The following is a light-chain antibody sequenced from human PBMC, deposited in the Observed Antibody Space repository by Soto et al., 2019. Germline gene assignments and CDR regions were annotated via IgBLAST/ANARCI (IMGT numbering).Light chain of an antibody. J-gene: IGKJ5*01. CDR2: ASS. V-gene: IGKV3-20*01. Sequence: VMTQSPLSLPVTLGQPASISCRSNQSLVHSDGIAYFSWYQQKPGQAPRLLIYASSNRATGIPDRFSGSASGTDFTLTINRLEPEDFAVYYCQLYGSSPPFGQGTRLEIK. CDR1: QSLVHSDGIAY. CDR3: QLYGSSPP.